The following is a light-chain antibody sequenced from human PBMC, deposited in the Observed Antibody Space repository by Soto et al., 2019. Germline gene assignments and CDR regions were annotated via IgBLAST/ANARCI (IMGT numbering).Light chain of an antibody. CDR3: QQYDNLPLT. Sequence: DIQMTQSPSSLSASVGDRVTITCRASQNIGNHLNWYQQKPGKAPNLLIYVTSNLQGGVPSRFSGTRSGTDFTFTINSLQPEDIATYYCQQYDNLPLTFGGGTKVEIK. J-gene: IGKJ4*01. CDR1: QNIGNH. V-gene: IGKV1-33*01. CDR2: VTS.